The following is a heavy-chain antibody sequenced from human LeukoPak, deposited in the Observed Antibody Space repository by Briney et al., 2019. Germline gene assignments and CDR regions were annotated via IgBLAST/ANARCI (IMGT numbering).Heavy chain of an antibody. CDR1: GYSISSGYY. CDR2: IYHSGST. D-gene: IGHD1-26*01. V-gene: IGHV4-38-2*02. J-gene: IGHJ3*02. Sequence: TSETLSLTCTVSGYSISSGYYWGWIRQPPGKGLEWIGSIYHSGSTYYNPSLKSRVTISVDTSKNQFSLKLSSVTAADTAVYYCARDATSPSGSYYGDEDAFDIWGQGTMVTVSS. CDR3: ARDATSPSGSYYGDEDAFDI.